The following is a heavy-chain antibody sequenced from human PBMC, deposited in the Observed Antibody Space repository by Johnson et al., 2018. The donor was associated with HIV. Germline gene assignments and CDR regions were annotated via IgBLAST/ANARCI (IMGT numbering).Heavy chain of an antibody. CDR2: IYSGGGT. J-gene: IGHJ3*02. CDR3: ARAGSSSSGPRAFDI. Sequence: VQLVESGGGLVQPGGSLRLSCAASGFTVSSNYMSWVRQAPGMGLQWVAGIYSGGGTQYADSVKGRFAISRDNSKNTLYLQMNSLRAEDTAVYYCARAGSSSSGPRAFDIWGQGTMVTVSS. V-gene: IGHV3-66*02. D-gene: IGHD6-6*01. CDR1: GFTVSSNY.